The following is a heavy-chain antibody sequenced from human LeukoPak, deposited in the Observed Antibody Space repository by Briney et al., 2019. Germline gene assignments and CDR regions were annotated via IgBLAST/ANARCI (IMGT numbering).Heavy chain of an antibody. CDR1: GFTFSDHY. Sequence: PEGSLRLSCAASGFTFSDHYMDWVRQAPGKGLEWVGRSRNKANRYTTTHGESVRGRFTISRDDSENSLYLQLNSLKTEDTGVYYCVRLSRGAMNYHMDVWGKGTTVTISS. J-gene: IGHJ6*03. V-gene: IGHV3-72*01. D-gene: IGHD3-10*01. CDR2: SRNKANRYTT. CDR3: VRLSRGAMNYHMDV.